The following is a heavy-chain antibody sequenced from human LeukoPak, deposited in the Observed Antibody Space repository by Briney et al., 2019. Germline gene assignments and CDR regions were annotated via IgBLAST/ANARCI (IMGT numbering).Heavy chain of an antibody. CDR2: ISYDGSNK. D-gene: IGHD3-10*01. J-gene: IGHJ6*04. CDR3: VKVITMVRGVIKNYYGMDV. V-gene: IGHV3-30*18. CDR1: GFTFSSYG. Sequence: GGSLRLSCSASGFTFSSYGMHWVRQAPGKGLEWVAVISYDGSNKYYADSVKGRFTISRDNSKNTLYLQMNSLRAEDTAVYYCVKVITMVRGVIKNYYGMDVWGKGTTVTVSS.